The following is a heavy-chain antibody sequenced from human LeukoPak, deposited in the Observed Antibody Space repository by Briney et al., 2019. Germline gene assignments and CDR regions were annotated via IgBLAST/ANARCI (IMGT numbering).Heavy chain of an antibody. J-gene: IGHJ3*02. V-gene: IGHV4-61*02. D-gene: IGHD3-16*01. CDR3: ARASTRGNDAFDI. Sequence: SETLSLTCTVSGGSISSGSYYWSWIRQPAGKGLEWIGRIYASGSTNYNPSLKSRVTISVDTSKNQFSLKLSSVTAADTAVYYCARASTRGNDAFDIWGQGTMVTVSS. CDR1: GGSISSGSYY. CDR2: IYASGST.